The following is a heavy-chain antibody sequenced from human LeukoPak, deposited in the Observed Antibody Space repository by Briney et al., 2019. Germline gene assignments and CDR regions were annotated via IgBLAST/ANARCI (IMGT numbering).Heavy chain of an antibody. V-gene: IGHV3-21*01. J-gene: IGHJ5*02. CDR2: ISSSSSYI. D-gene: IGHD6-19*01. Sequence: PGGPLKLSVAPPGFPSSSYSMNGFGQAPGRGLDWVSSISSSSSYIYYADSVKGRFTISRDNAKNSLYLQMNSLRAEDTAVYYCARCNIAVASWFDPWGQGTLVTVSS. CDR1: GFPSSSYS. CDR3: ARCNIAVASWFDP.